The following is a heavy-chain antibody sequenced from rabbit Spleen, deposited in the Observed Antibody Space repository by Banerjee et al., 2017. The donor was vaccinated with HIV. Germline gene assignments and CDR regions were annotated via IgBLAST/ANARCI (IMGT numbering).Heavy chain of an antibody. J-gene: IGHJ4*01. CDR2: IRAGSSGST. CDR3: ARALSYYDWDYDGYVYGMDL. CDR1: GFSFSSDYD. V-gene: IGHV1S40*01. D-gene: IGHD6-1*01. Sequence: LEESGGDLVKPGASLTLTCKASGFSFSSDYDICWVRQAPGKGLEWIACIRAGSSGSTYYASWAKGRFTISETSPTTVTLQMTSLTAADTATYFCARALSYYDWDYDGYVYGMDLWGPNTLVTVS.